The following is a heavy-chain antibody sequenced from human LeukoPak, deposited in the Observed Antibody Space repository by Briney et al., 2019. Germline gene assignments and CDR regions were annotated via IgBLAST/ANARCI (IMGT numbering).Heavy chain of an antibody. CDR1: GFTFDDYA. CDR3: AKAGYSYGYYYYYYMDV. J-gene: IGHJ6*03. Sequence: GGSLRLSCAASGFTFDDYAMHWVRQAPGKGLEWVSLISWDGGSTYYADSVKGRFTISRDNSKNSLYLQMNSLRAEDTALYYCAKAGYSYGYYYYYYMDVWGKGTTVTVSS. V-gene: IGHV3-43D*03. CDR2: ISWDGGST. D-gene: IGHD5-18*01.